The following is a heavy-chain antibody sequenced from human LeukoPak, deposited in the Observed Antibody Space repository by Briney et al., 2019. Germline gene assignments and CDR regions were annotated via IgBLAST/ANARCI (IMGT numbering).Heavy chain of an antibody. CDR2: ISAYNGNT. CDR3: ARDRVDTAMVGVDY. J-gene: IGHJ4*02. CDR1: GYTFTSYG. V-gene: IGHV1-18*01. D-gene: IGHD5-18*01. Sequence: ASVKVSCKASGYTFTSYGISWVRQAPGQGLEWMGWISAYNGNTSYAQKLQGRVTMTTDTSTSTAYMELRSLRSDDTAVYYCARDRVDTAMVGVDYWGQGTLVTVSS.